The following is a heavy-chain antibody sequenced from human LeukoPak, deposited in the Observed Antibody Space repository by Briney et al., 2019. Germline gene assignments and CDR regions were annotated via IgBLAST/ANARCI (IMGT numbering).Heavy chain of an antibody. J-gene: IGHJ4*02. Sequence: ASVKVSCKASGYTFTSYGISWVRQAPGQGLEWMGWISVYKGNTKYAQNLQGRVTMTTDTSTSTAYMELRSLRSDDTAVYYCVRALVGATDFDCWGQGTLVTVSS. D-gene: IGHD1-26*01. V-gene: IGHV1-18*01. CDR2: ISVYKGNT. CDR1: GYTFTSYG. CDR3: VRALVGATDFDC.